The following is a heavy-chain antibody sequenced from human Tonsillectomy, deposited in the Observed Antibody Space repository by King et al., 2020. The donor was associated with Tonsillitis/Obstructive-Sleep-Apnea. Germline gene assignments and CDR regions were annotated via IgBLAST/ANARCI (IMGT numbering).Heavy chain of an antibody. V-gene: IGHV1-18*01. CDR1: GYTFTTYG. CDR2: ISAYNGNT. Sequence: VQLVQSGAELKRPGASVKVSCKASGYTFTTYGVSWVRQAPGQGLERMGWISAYNGNTDYTQKLQGRVTMTTDTSTSTAYMELRSLRSDDTAVYYCARSEMVQGVAYAFDVWGQGTMVTVSS. J-gene: IGHJ3*01. D-gene: IGHD3-10*01. CDR3: ARSEMVQGVAYAFDV.